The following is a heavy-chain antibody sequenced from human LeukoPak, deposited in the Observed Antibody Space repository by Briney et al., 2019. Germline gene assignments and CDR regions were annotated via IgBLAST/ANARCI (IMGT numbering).Heavy chain of an antibody. CDR2: ISWNSGSI. CDR3: AKGGASYYYYYYYMDV. Sequence: PGRSLRLSCAASGFTFDDYAMHWVRQAPGKGLEWVSGISWNSGSIGYADSVKGRFTISRDNAKNSLYLQMNSLRAEDTVLYYCAKGGASYYYYYYYMDVWGKGTTVTISS. CDR1: GFTFDDYA. J-gene: IGHJ6*03. V-gene: IGHV3-9*01. D-gene: IGHD3-16*01.